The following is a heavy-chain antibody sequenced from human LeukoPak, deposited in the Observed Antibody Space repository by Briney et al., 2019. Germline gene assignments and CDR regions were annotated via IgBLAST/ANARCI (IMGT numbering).Heavy chain of an antibody. V-gene: IGHV3-7*05. D-gene: IGHD6-13*01. CDR1: GFTFSSYS. J-gene: IGHJ4*02. Sequence: GGSLRLSCAASGFTFSSYSMNWVRQAPGKGLEWVANIKQDGSEIYYVDSVQGRFTISRDNVKNSLYLQMNSLGAEDTAVYYCARRGTSSSWAHFDYWGQGTLVTVSS. CDR2: IKQDGSEI. CDR3: ARRGTSSSWAHFDY.